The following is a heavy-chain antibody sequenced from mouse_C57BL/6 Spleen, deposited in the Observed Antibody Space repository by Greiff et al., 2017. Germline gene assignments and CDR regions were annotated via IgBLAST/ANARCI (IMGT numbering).Heavy chain of an antibody. Sequence: VKLMESGPGLVQPSQSLSITCTVSGFSLTSYGVHWVRQSPGKGLEWLGVIWRGGSTDYNAAFMSRLSITKDNSKSQVFFKMNRLQADDTAIYYCAKMRGYDESAIDYWRQGTSDTVSS. CDR2: IWRGGST. CDR1: GFSLTSYG. CDR3: AKMRGYDESAIDY. D-gene: IGHD2-2*01. J-gene: IGHJ4*01. V-gene: IGHV2-5*01.